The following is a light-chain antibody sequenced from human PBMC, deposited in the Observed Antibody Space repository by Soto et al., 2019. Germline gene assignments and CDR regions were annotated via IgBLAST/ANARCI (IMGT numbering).Light chain of an antibody. CDR3: QQAASFPIT. V-gene: IGKV1-12*01. Sequence: DIQMTQSPSXXSAXVXDXXXXXCRARQGVSTWLAWYQQKPGKAPNLLIYTASSLQSGVPSRFSGSGSGTDFTLTINGLQPEDFATYYCQQAASFPITFGQGTRLEIK. CDR2: TAS. J-gene: IGKJ5*01. CDR1: QGVSTW.